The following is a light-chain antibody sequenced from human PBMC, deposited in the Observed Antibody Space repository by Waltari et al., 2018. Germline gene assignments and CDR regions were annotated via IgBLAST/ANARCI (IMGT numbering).Light chain of an antibody. Sequence: QSVLTQPPSASGTPGQRVTISCSGSSSNIGSDYVYWYQQLPGTAPKLLIYRDNQRPAGVPDLFSCSNSGTSASLAISGLRSEDEADYYCAAWDDSLSGWVFGGGTKLTVL. CDR2: RDN. CDR1: SSNIGSDY. CDR3: AAWDDSLSGWV. V-gene: IGLV1-47*01. J-gene: IGLJ3*02.